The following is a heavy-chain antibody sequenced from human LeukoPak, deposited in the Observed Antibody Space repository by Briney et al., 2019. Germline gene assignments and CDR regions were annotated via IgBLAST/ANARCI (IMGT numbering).Heavy chain of an antibody. Sequence: GGSLRLSCAASGFTFTTYSMNWVRQAPGKGLEFVSSITPSGDWMSYADSVKGRFTISRDNAKNSLYLQLNSLRAEDTAVYYCATSPTFDPWGQGTLVTVSS. CDR1: GFTFTTYS. CDR2: ITPSGDWM. CDR3: ATSPTFDP. V-gene: IGHV3-21*01. J-gene: IGHJ5*02.